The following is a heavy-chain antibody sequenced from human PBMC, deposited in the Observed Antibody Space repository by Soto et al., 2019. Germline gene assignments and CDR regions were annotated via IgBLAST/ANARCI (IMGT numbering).Heavy chain of an antibody. J-gene: IGHJ4*02. CDR1: GFTFDDYT. CDR3: AKDRNSGSPRAPYFDY. V-gene: IGHV3-43*01. CDR2: ISWDGGST. D-gene: IGHD1-26*01. Sequence: EVQLVESGGVVVQPGGSLRLSCAASGFTFDDYTMHWVRQAPGKGLEWVSLISWDGGSTYYADSVKGRFTISRDNSKNSLDLQMNSLRTEDTALYYCAKDRNSGSPRAPYFDYWGQGTLVTVSS.